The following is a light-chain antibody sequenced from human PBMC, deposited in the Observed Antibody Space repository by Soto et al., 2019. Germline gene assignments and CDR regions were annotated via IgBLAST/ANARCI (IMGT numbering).Light chain of an antibody. J-gene: IGLJ1*01. CDR1: SSDVGNYNR. V-gene: IGLV2-18*02. CDR2: DVT. CDR3: SSYTSSTTYV. Sequence: QSVLTQPPSLSGSPGQSVAISCTGTSSDVGNYNRVSWYQQPPGTAPKLIIYDVTNRPSGVPDRFSGSKSGNTASLTISGLQADDEAAYYCSSYTSSTTYVFGTGTKVTVL.